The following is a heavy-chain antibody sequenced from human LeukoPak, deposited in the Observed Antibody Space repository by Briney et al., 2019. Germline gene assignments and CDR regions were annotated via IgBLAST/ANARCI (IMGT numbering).Heavy chain of an antibody. D-gene: IGHD3-22*01. Sequence: ASVKVSCKAPGYTFTSYDINWVRQATGQGLEWMGWMNPNSGNTGYAQKFQGRVTMTRNTSISTAYMELSSLRSEDTAVYYCARVGSRGGYDLWNTYYYDSSGYSNVDYWGQGTLVTVSS. CDR2: MNPNSGNT. CDR3: ARVGSRGGYDLWNTYYYDSSGYSNVDY. V-gene: IGHV1-8*01. CDR1: GYTFTSYD. J-gene: IGHJ4*02.